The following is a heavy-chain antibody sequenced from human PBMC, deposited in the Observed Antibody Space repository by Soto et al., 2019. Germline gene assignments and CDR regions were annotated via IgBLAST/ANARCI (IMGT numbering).Heavy chain of an antibody. J-gene: IGHJ4*02. CDR1: GFTFSSYW. D-gene: IGHD3-10*01. Sequence: EVQLVESGGGLVQPGGSLRLSCEASGFTFSSYWMHWVRQSPGKGLEWVSRIKGDESSTSYADSVKGRFTISRDNARDTLYLPMNSLRAEDTAVYYCARGIRNYYGSDYWGQGTLVTVSS. CDR2: IKGDESST. V-gene: IGHV3-74*01. CDR3: ARGIRNYYGSDY.